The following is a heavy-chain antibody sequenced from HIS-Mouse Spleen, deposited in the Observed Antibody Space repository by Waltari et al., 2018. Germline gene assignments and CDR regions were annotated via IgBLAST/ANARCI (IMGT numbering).Heavy chain of an antibody. V-gene: IGHV4-34*01. CDR2: INQSGST. D-gene: IGHD6-13*01. CDR3: ARGIAAAGTAFDI. CDR1: GGSFSGYY. Sequence: QVQLQQWGAGLLKPSETLSLTCAVYGGSFSGYYWSWIRQPPGKGLEWIGEINQSGSTNYNPSLKSRVTISVEPSKNQFSLKLSSVTAADTAVYYCARGIAAAGTAFDIWGQGTMVTVSS. J-gene: IGHJ3*02.